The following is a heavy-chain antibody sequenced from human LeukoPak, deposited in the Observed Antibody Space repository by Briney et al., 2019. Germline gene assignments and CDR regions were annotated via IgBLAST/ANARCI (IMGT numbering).Heavy chain of an antibody. J-gene: IGHJ3*02. CDR2: IYPGVSDT. Sequence: GESLKISCKGSGYSFTSYWIGWCRQLPGKGLGGLGIIYPGVSDTRHSPSFQGQVTISADKYISTAYLQWSSLKDSHTAMYYCATRRGDGYPGAFDIWGQGTMVTVSS. CDR1: GYSFTSYW. V-gene: IGHV5-51*01. CDR3: ATRRGDGYPGAFDI. D-gene: IGHD5-24*01.